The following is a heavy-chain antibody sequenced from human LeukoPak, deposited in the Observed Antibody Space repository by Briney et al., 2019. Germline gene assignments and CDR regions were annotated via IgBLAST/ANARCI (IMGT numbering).Heavy chain of an antibody. Sequence: PGGSLRLSCAASGFTVSSNYMSWVRQAPGKGLEWVSVFYGGGSTYYADSVKGRFTISRDNSKNTLYLQMNSLRAEDTAVYYCARDLYGSYYFDYWGQGTLVTVSS. CDR1: GFTVSSNY. D-gene: IGHD3-10*01. V-gene: IGHV3-66*01. J-gene: IGHJ4*02. CDR2: FYGGGST. CDR3: ARDLYGSYYFDY.